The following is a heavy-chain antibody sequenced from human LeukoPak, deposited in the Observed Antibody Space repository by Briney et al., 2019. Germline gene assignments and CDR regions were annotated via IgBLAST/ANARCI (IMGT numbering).Heavy chain of an antibody. Sequence: SETLSLTCTVSGGSITDYYWGWIRQPPGKGLEWIAEIYQSGRTNYNPSLRSRVTMSVDKSTNQFSLKLASVTAADTAVYYCARGGSYVYFDYWGQGTLVTVTS. CDR1: GGSITDYY. J-gene: IGHJ4*02. D-gene: IGHD3-16*01. V-gene: IGHV4-59*12. CDR2: IYQSGRT. CDR3: ARGGSYVYFDY.